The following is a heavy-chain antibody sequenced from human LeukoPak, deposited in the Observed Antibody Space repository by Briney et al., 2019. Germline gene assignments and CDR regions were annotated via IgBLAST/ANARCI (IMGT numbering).Heavy chain of an antibody. D-gene: IGHD5-18*01. CDR1: GFTFSSYA. CDR2: ISYDGSNK. CDR3: ARALQRGYSYGDDAFDI. V-gene: IGHV3-30*04. Sequence: GGSLRLSCAASGFTFSSYAMHWVRQAPGKGLEWVAVISYDGSNKYYADSVKGRFTISRDNSKNTPYLQMNSLRAEDTAVYYCARALQRGYSYGDDAFDIWGQGTMVTVSS. J-gene: IGHJ3*02.